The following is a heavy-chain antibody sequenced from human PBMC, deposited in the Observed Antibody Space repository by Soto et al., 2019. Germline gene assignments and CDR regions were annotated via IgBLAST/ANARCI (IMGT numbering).Heavy chain of an antibody. CDR1: GYTFSDFS. CDR3: ARDPYTSSSGYYYGMDV. Sequence: ASVKVSCKASGYTFSDFSMHWVLQAPGQGLEWVGWMNPDTGGTNYAQKFQGWVTMTRDTSISTAYMELSRLRSDDTAVYYCARDPYTSSSGYYYGMDVWGQGTTVTVSS. J-gene: IGHJ6*02. V-gene: IGHV1-2*04. D-gene: IGHD6-13*01. CDR2: MNPDTGGT.